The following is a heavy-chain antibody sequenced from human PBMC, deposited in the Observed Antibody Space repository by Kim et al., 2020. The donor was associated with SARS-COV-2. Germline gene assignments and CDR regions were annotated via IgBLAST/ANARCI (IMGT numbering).Heavy chain of an antibody. CDR3: ARLIGRIDYYFDF. Sequence: GGSLRLSCAASGFTFSDFYMGWIRQAPGKGLGWVSFISGRSSYTNYADSVKGRFTISRDSAKNSLSLQMNSLRAEDTAVYYCARLIGRIDYYFDFWGQGTLVTVSS. V-gene: IGHV3-11*03. D-gene: IGHD3-16*02. CDR1: GFTFSDFY. J-gene: IGHJ4*02. CDR2: ISGRSSYT.